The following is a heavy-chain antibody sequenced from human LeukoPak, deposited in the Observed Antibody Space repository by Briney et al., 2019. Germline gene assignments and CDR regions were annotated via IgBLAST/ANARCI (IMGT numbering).Heavy chain of an antibody. Sequence: PSETLSLTCTVSGGSISSSSYYWGWIRQPPGEGLEWIGSIYYSGSTYYNPSLKSRVTISVDTSKNQFSLKLSSVTAADTAVYYCARGPSHIAAAGTDYFDYWGQGTLVTVSS. V-gene: IGHV4-39*07. CDR1: GGSISSSSYY. J-gene: IGHJ4*02. CDR3: ARGPSHIAAAGTDYFDY. D-gene: IGHD6-13*01. CDR2: IYYSGST.